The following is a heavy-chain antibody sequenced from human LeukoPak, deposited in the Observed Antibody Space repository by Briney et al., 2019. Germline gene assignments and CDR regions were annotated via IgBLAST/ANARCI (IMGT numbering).Heavy chain of an antibody. Sequence: GGSLRLSCAASGFTFRSYSMNWVRLDPGEGLEWVSSISSSSSYIYYAVSAKGRFTISRDNAKPSLFLQMSSLRADDTAVYFYDSRGSVPLGYWGGRILVTVSS. V-gene: IGHV3-21*01. D-gene: IGHD6-13*01. J-gene: IGHJ4*02. CDR1: GFTFRSYS. CDR2: ISSSSSYI. CDR3: DSRGSVPLGY.